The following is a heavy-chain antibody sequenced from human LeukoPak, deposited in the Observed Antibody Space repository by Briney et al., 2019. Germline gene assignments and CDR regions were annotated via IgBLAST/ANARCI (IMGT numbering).Heavy chain of an antibody. Sequence: ASVKVSCKASGGTFSSYAISWVRQAPGQGLEWMGGIIPIFGTANYAQKFQGRVTITADKSTSTAYMELSSLRSEDTAVYYCARCAKYCSSTSCYGSPLYYYYYMDVWGKGTTVTVSS. D-gene: IGHD2-2*01. J-gene: IGHJ6*03. CDR1: GGTFSSYA. V-gene: IGHV1-69*06. CDR3: ARCAKYCSSTSCYGSPLYYYYYMDV. CDR2: IIPIFGTA.